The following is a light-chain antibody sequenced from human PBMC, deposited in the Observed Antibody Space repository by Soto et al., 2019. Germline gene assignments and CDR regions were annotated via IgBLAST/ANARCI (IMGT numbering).Light chain of an antibody. CDR1: QAIGGC. CDR3: QKYNSAPLT. V-gene: IGKV1-27*01. CDR2: AAS. J-gene: IGKJ4*01. Sequence: DIQVTQSPSSLSASLGDRATITCRANQAIGGCLAWFQQQPGKVPKLLLYAASTLQSAVQPRFSGSGSGTDFTLTISSLHPEDIATYYCQKYNSAPLTFGGGTKVEI.